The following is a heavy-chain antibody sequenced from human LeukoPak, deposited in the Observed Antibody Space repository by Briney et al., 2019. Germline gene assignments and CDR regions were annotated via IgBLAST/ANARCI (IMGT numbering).Heavy chain of an antibody. J-gene: IGHJ4*02. CDR2: MNPNSVNT. CDR3: ARARRYCSSTSCYSDFHY. D-gene: IGHD2-2*01. Sequence: ASVTVSCKASGYTFTSYDINWVRQATGPGLEWMGWMNPNSVNTGHAQKFQGRVTITRNTSISTAYMELSSLRSEDTAVYYCARARRYCSSTSCYSDFHYWGQGTLVTVSS. V-gene: IGHV1-8*03. CDR1: GYTFTSYD.